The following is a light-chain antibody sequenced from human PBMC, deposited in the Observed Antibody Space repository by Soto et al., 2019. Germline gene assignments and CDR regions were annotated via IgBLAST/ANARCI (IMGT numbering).Light chain of an antibody. J-gene: IGKJ4*01. CDR3: QQSYGTPLT. Sequence: DMEMTQSPSSLSASVGDRVTITCRASQSISNYLNWYQHKPGKVPKLLIYAASSLQSGVPTRFSGSGSGTDFTLTINSPQPEDLATYYCQQSYGTPLTFGGGTKIEIK. CDR2: AAS. V-gene: IGKV1-39*01. CDR1: QSISNY.